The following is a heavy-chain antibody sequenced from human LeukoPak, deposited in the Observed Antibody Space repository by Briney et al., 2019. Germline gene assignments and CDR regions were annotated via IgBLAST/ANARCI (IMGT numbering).Heavy chain of an antibody. J-gene: IGHJ4*02. Sequence: SGGSLRLSCAASGFTFSSYAMSWVRQAPGKGLEWVSAISGSGGSTYYADSVKGRFTISRDNSKNTLYLQMNSLRAEDTAVYYCAKGKYYDILTGYQYYFDYWGQGTLVIVSS. CDR3: AKGKYYDILTGYQYYFDY. CDR1: GFTFSSYA. V-gene: IGHV3-23*01. D-gene: IGHD3-9*01. CDR2: ISGSGGST.